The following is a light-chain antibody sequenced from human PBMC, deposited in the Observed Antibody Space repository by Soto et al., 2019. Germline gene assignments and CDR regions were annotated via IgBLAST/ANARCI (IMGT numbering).Light chain of an antibody. CDR3: SSSAGSNFFV. V-gene: IGLV2-8*01. J-gene: IGLJ7*01. Sequence: QSVLTQPPSASGSPGQSVTVSCTGTRSDIGVYNYVSWYRQHPGKAPKLLISEVNKRPPGVPDRFSGSKSGNTASLTVSGLQAEHEADYYCSSSAGSNFFVFGAGTQLTVL. CDR2: EVN. CDR1: RSDIGVYNY.